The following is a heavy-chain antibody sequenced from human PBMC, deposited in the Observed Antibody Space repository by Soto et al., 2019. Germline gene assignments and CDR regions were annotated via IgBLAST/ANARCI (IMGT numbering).Heavy chain of an antibody. J-gene: IGHJ4*02. V-gene: IGHV1-69*12. D-gene: IGHD2-15*01. CDR1: GGTFSSDS. CDR3: ARSGGLDRDFNY. CDR2: IIQIFDTP. Sequence: QVQLVQSGAEVKKPGSSVKVSCKASGGTFSSDSFSWVRQAPGQGLEWMGGIIQIFDTPIYAQKFQDRVTITADESTSTAYMQLSSLRSGYTAVYYCARSGGLDRDFNYWGQGSLVTVSS.